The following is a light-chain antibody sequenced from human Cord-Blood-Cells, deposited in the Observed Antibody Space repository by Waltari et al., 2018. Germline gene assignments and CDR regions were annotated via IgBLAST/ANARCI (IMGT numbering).Light chain of an antibody. Sequence: DIQMTQSPSTLSASVVDRVTITCRASQSISSWLAWYQQKPGKAPKLLIYDASSLESGVPSRFSCSGSGTEFTLTISSLQPDDFATYDCQQYNSYYTFGQGTKLEIK. CDR3: QQYNSYYT. CDR1: QSISSW. J-gene: IGKJ2*01. V-gene: IGKV1-5*01. CDR2: DAS.